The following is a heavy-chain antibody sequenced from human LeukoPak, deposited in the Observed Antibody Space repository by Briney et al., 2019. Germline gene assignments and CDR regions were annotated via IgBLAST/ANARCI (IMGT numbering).Heavy chain of an antibody. CDR2: INHSGST. V-gene: IGHV4-39*07. CDR3: ARDSSGWAYNWFDP. Sequence: PSETLSLTCTVSGGSISSSSYYWSWIRQPPGKGLEWIGEINHSGSTNYNPSLKSRVTMSVDTSKNQFSLKLSSVTAADTAVYYCARDSSGWAYNWFDPWGQGTLVTVSS. J-gene: IGHJ5*02. CDR1: GGSISSSSYY. D-gene: IGHD6-19*01.